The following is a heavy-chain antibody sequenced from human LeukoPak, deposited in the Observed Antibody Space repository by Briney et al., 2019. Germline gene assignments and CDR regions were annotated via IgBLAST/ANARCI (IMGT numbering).Heavy chain of an antibody. CDR3: AKGYSYGIDS. D-gene: IGHD5-18*01. CDR1: GFTFSSYG. J-gene: IGHJ4*02. V-gene: IGHV3-30*02. Sequence: GGSLRLSCAASGFTFSSYGMHWVRQAPGKGLEWVAFIRYDGTNKYYVDSVKGRFTFSRDNSKNTMYLQMNSLRAEDTAVYYCAKGYSYGIDSWGQGTLVTVSS. CDR2: IRYDGTNK.